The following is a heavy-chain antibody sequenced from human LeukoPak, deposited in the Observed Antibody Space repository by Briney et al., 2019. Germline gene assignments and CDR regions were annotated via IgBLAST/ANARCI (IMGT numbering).Heavy chain of an antibody. J-gene: IGHJ6*03. CDR1: GGTFSSYA. CDR3: ARGWAVADNYYYYYYMDV. V-gene: IGHV1-69*06. Sequence: SVKVSCKASGGTFSSYAISWVRQAPGQGLEWMGGIIPIFGTANYAQKFQGRVTITADKSTSTAYMELSSLRSEDTAVYYCARGWAVADNYYYYYYMDVWGKGTTVTVSS. CDR2: IIPIFGTA. D-gene: IGHD6-19*01.